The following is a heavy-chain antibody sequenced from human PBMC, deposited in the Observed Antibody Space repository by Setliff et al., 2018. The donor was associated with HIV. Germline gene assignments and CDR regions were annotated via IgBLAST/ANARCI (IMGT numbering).Heavy chain of an antibody. CDR1: GGSISSYY. CDR3: ARAHIGIAARWSGWFDP. CDR2: IYYSGST. V-gene: IGHV4-59*01. D-gene: IGHD6-6*01. Sequence: LSITCTVSGGSISSYYWSWIRQPPGKGLEWIGYIYYSGSTNYNPSLKSRVTISVDTSKNQFSLKLSSVTAADTAVYYCARAHIGIAARWSGWFDPWGQGTLVTVSS. J-gene: IGHJ5*02.